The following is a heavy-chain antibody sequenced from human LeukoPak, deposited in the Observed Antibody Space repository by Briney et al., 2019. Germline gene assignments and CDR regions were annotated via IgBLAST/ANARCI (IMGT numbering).Heavy chain of an antibody. D-gene: IGHD4-23*01. V-gene: IGHV3-33*01. CDR1: GFTFSSYG. CDR3: ARENSGWFDP. Sequence: GRSLRLSCAASGFTFSSYGMHWVRKAPGKGLEWVAVIWYDGSNKYYADSVKGRFTISRDNSKNTRYLQMNSLRSEDTAVYYCARENSGWFDPWGQGTLVTVSS. J-gene: IGHJ5*02. CDR2: IWYDGSNK.